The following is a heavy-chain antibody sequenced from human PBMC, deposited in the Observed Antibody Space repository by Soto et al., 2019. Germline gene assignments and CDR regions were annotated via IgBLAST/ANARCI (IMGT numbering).Heavy chain of an antibody. D-gene: IGHD6-13*01. CDR3: ARLFSSSWSYFDY. J-gene: IGHJ4*02. CDR2: IYYSGST. Sequence: SETLSLTCTVSGGSISGGDYYWSWIRQPPGKGLEWIGYIYYSGSTYYNPSLKSRVTISVDTSKNQFSLKLSSVTAADTAVYYCARLFSSSWSYFDYCGQGTLVTVSS. V-gene: IGHV4-30-4*01. CDR1: GGSISGGDYY.